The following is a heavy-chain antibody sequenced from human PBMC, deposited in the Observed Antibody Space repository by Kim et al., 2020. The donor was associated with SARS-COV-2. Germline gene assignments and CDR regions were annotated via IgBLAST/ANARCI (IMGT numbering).Heavy chain of an antibody. V-gene: IGHV5-51*01. D-gene: IGHD2-2*01. Sequence: RYSPSFQGQVTISADKSISTAYLQWSSLKASDTAMYYCATYQLLPWAFDYWGQGTLVTVSS. J-gene: IGHJ4*02. CDR3: ATYQLLPWAFDY.